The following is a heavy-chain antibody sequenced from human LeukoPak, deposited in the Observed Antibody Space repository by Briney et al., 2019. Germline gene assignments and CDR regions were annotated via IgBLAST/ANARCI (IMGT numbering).Heavy chain of an antibody. J-gene: IGHJ5*02. CDR3: ARVQLDSSSRFDP. V-gene: IGHV1-2*02. Sequence: ASVKVSCKASGYTFTGYYMHWVRQAPGQGLEWMRWINPNSGGTNYAQKFQGRVTMTRDTSISTAYMELSRLRSDDTAVYYCARVQLDSSSRFDPSGQGTLVTVSS. D-gene: IGHD6-13*01. CDR1: GYTFTGYY. CDR2: INPNSGGT.